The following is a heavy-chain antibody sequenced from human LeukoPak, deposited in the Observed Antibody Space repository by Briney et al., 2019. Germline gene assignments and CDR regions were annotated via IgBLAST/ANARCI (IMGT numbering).Heavy chain of an antibody. Sequence: GGSLRLSCAAPGLTFSSYAFNWVRQAPGKGLEWVAVISSHVNNKFYADSVKGRFTVSRDNSKNTLYLQMNSLRVEDTAVYYCARDYHVDYSSSPGWFDSWGQGTLVTVSS. D-gene: IGHD3-22*01. CDR2: ISSHVNNK. CDR3: ARDYHVDYSSSPGWFDS. CDR1: GLTFSSYA. J-gene: IGHJ5*01. V-gene: IGHV3-30-3*01.